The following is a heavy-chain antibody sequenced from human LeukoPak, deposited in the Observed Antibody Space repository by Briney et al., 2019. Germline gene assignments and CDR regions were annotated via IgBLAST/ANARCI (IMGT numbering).Heavy chain of an antibody. CDR2: IPQSGST. J-gene: IGHJ4*02. CDR3: ARNLDAN. Sequence: PSETLSLTCIISGGSISGSYWSWIRQPPGKGLEWIGYIPQSGSTNYNPSLKSRVTISRDTSKSQIALTLSSVTAADTAVYYCARNLDANWGQGTLVTVSS. V-gene: IGHV4-59*01. D-gene: IGHD1-1*01. CDR1: GGSISGSY.